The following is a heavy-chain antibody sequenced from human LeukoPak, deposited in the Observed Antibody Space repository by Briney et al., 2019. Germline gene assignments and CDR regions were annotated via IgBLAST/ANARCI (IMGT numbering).Heavy chain of an antibody. D-gene: IGHD4-23*01. Sequence: ASVKVSCKASGYTFTSYWIQWVRQAPGQGLEWMGWISAYNGNTNYAQKLQGRVTMTTDTSTSTAYMELRSLRSDDTAVYYCARGGAFDDWSYYGGNSGDDYWGQGTLVTVSS. V-gene: IGHV1-18*04. CDR3: ARGGAFDDWSYYGGNSGDDY. CDR1: GYTFTSYW. CDR2: ISAYNGNT. J-gene: IGHJ4*02.